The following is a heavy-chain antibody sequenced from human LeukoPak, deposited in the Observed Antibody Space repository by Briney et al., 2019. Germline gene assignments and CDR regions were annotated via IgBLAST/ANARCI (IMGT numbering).Heavy chain of an antibody. J-gene: IGHJ6*02. V-gene: IGHV4-4*07. CDR1: GGSISSYY. CDR2: IYTSGST. Sequence: PSETLSLTCTVSGGSISSYYWSWIRQPAGKGLEWIGRIYTSGSTNYNPSLKSRVTMSVDTSKNQFSLKLSSVTAADTAVYYCARDNWNSYYYNYYGMDVWGQGTTATVSS. D-gene: IGHD1-1*01. CDR3: ARDNWNSYYYNYYGMDV.